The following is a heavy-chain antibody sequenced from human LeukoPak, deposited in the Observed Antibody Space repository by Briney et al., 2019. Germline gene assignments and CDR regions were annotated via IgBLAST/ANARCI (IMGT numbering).Heavy chain of an antibody. CDR1: GGSISSSSYY. D-gene: IGHD2-2*01. Sequence: SETLSLTCTVSGGSISSSSYYWGWIRQPPGKGLEWIGSIYYSGSTYYNPSLKSRVTISVDTSKNQFSLKLSSVTAADTAVYYCAGHPRYTSIVVVPAAINDAFDIWGQGTMVTVSS. V-gene: IGHV4-39*01. CDR2: IYYSGST. CDR3: AGHPRYTSIVVVPAAINDAFDI. J-gene: IGHJ3*02.